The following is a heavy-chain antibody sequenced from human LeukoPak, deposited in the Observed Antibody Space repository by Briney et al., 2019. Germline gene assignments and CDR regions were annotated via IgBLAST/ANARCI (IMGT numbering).Heavy chain of an antibody. D-gene: IGHD6-13*01. V-gene: IGHV3-11*03. CDR2: ITSSSSHT. CDR3: ASPAAGTNSDF. J-gene: IGHJ4*02. Sequence: PGGSLRLSCAASGFIFSDYYMSWIRQAPGKGLEWVSYITSSSSHTNYADSVKGRFTISRDNAKNSLYLQMNSLRADDTAVYYCASPAAGTNSDFWGQGTLVTVSS. CDR1: GFIFSDYY.